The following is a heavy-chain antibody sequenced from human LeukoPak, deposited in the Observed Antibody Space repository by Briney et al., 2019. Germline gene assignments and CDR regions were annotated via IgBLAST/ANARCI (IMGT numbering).Heavy chain of an antibody. J-gene: IGHJ6*02. CDR1: GGSFSGYY. CDR2: INHSGST. CDR3: ARGDITIFGVVDTKNYYYGMDV. Sequence: PSETLSLTCAVYGGSFSGYYWSWIRQPPGKGLEWIGEINHSGSTNYNPSLKGRVTISVDTSKNQFSLKLSSVTAADTAVYYCARGDITIFGVVDTKNYYYGMDVWGQGTTVTVSS. V-gene: IGHV4-34*01. D-gene: IGHD3-3*01.